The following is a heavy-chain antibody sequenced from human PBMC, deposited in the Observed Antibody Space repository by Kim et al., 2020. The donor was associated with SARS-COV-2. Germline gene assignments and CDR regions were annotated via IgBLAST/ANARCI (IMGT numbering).Heavy chain of an antibody. CDR2: IYYSGST. J-gene: IGHJ5*02. CDR1: GGSISSYY. V-gene: IGHV4-59*08. D-gene: IGHD5-18*01. CDR3: ARSVDTAANYNWFDP. Sequence: SETLSLTCTVSGGSISSYYWSWIRQPPGKGLEWIGYIYYSGSTNYNPSLKSRVTISVDTSKNQFSLKLSSVTAADTAVYYCARSVDTAANYNWFDPWGQGTLVTVSS.